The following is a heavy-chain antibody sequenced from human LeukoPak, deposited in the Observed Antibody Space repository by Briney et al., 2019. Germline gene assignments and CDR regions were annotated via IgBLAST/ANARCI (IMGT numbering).Heavy chain of an antibody. CDR2: ISGSDGST. Sequence: GGSLRLSCAASGFTFSSSAMSWVRLAPGKGLEWVSGISGSDGSTYYADSVKGRFTISRDNSKNTLYLQMNSLRAEDTAVYYCAKDRSYGYFYFDYWGQGTLVTVSS. CDR1: GFTFSSSA. CDR3: AKDRSYGYFYFDY. V-gene: IGHV3-23*01. D-gene: IGHD5-18*01. J-gene: IGHJ4*02.